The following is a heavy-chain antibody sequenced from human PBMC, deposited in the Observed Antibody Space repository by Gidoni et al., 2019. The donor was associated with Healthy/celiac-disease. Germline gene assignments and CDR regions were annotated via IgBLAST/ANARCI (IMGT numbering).Heavy chain of an antibody. CDR3: ARVYDSSGYYVYYYYGMDV. J-gene: IGHJ6*02. CDR1: GGTFSSYA. D-gene: IGHD3-22*01. Sequence: QVQLVQSGAEVKKPGSSVKVSCKASGGTFSSYAISWVRQAPGQGLAWMGGIIPIFGTANYAQKFQGRVTITADKSTSTAYMELSSLRSEDTAVYYCARVYDSSGYYVYYYYGMDVWGQGTTVTVSS. V-gene: IGHV1-69*06. CDR2: IIPIFGTA.